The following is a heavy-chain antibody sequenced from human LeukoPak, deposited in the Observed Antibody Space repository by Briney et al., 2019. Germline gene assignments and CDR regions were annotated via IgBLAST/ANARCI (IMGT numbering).Heavy chain of an antibody. CDR1: GGSISSGGYY. CDR3: ASLIPSLRYLDY. V-gene: IGHV4-31*03. Sequence: PSETLSLTCTVSGGSISSGGYYWCWSRQHPEKVLEWIGYIYYSGTTSYNPSLKRRVTISVDTSKKQFSLKLTSVTAADTAVYYCASLIPSLRYLDYWGQGTLVTVHS. CDR2: IYYSGTT. J-gene: IGHJ4*02. D-gene: IGHD4-17*01.